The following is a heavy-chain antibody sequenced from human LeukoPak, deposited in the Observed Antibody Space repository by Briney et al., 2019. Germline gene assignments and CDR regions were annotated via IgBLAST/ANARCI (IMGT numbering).Heavy chain of an antibody. D-gene: IGHD7-27*01. Sequence: GGSLRLSCAASGFTLSTYWMSWVRQAPGKGLEWISSISSSSSSIYHADSVKGRFTIPRDNANNSLYLQMNSLRDEDTAVYYCARVPLILLGIRRYFDYWGQGTLVTVSS. V-gene: IGHV3-48*02. CDR3: ARVPLILLGIRRYFDY. J-gene: IGHJ4*02. CDR2: ISSSSSSI. CDR1: GFTLSTYW.